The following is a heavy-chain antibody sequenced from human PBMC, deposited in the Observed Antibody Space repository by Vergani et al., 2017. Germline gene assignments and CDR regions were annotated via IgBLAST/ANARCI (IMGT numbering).Heavy chain of an antibody. D-gene: IGHD2-15*01. V-gene: IGHV4-38-2*02. CDR1: GYSISGGNY. J-gene: IGHJ5*02. Sequence: QVQLQESGPGVVRPSGTLSLKCSVSGYSISGGNYWAWLRQTPGKGLEWIGQIYHSGVTHYNPSFKSRVTMSVAASKNQFSLQLDSVTAADTAIYYCARTPPANDAPAWFAPWGRGIRVTVSS. CDR3: ARTPPANDAPAWFAP. CDR2: IYHSGVT.